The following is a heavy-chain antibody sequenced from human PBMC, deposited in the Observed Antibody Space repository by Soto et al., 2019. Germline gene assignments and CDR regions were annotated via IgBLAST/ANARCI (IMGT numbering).Heavy chain of an antibody. J-gene: IGHJ6*02. V-gene: IGHV3-33*01. Sequence: GGSLRLSCAASGFTFSSYGMHWVRQAPGKGLEWVAVIWYDGSNKYYADSVKGRFTISRDNSKNTLYLQMNSLRAEDTAVYYFAISVVPAATTTQDYYYGMDVWGQGTTVTVSS. CDR2: IWYDGSNK. CDR1: GFTFSSYG. D-gene: IGHD2-2*01. CDR3: AISVVPAATTTQDYYYGMDV.